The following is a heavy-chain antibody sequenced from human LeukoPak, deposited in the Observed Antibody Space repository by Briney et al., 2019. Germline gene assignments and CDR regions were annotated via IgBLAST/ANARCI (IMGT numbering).Heavy chain of an antibody. CDR3: ARDPYDFWSGSYYYMDV. Sequence: SSVKVSCKASGGTFSSYAIGWVRQAPGQGLEWMGGIIPIFGTANYAQKFQGRVTITADESTSTAYMELSSLRSEDTAVYYCARDPYDFWSGSYYYMDVWGKGTTVTVSS. J-gene: IGHJ6*03. CDR2: IIPIFGTA. V-gene: IGHV1-69*13. D-gene: IGHD3-3*01. CDR1: GGTFSSYA.